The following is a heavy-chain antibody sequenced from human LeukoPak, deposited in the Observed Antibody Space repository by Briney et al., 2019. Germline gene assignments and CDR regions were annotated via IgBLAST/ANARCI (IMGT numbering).Heavy chain of an antibody. CDR2: ISSSSSTYI. V-gene: IGHV3-21*01. CDR1: GFTFSSYS. Sequence: GGSLRLSCAASGFTFSSYSMNWVRQAPGKGLEWVSSISSSSSTYIHYADALKGRFTVSRDNAKNSLFLQMNSLRAENTAVYYCARKGATTSASHFDSWGQGTLVTVSS. D-gene: IGHD1-26*01. CDR3: ARKGATTSASHFDS. J-gene: IGHJ4*02.